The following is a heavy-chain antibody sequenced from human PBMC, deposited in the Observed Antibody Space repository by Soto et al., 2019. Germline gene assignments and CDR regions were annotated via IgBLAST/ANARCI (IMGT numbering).Heavy chain of an antibody. CDR3: ARPSEKISLGYSNSYYGMDG. Sequence: GGSLRLSCAASGFTFSSYAMSWVRQAPGKGLEWVSAISGSGGSTYYADSVKGRFTISRDNSKNTLYLQMNSLRAEDTAVYYCARPSEKISLGYSNSYYGMDGWGQGTTVTVSS. CDR1: GFTFSSYA. D-gene: IGHD3-22*01. V-gene: IGHV3-23*01. CDR2: ISGSGGST. J-gene: IGHJ6*02.